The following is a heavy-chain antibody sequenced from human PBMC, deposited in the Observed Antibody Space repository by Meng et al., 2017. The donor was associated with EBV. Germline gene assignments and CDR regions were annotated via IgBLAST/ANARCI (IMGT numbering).Heavy chain of an antibody. CDR3: ASESGRGYTPDY. D-gene: IGHD3-10*01. V-gene: IGHV1-69*01. CDR1: GGTFRSDA. CDR2: FLPRLGAP. Sequence: QVQLVQSGAEVKKPGSSVKVSCKTSGGTFRSDAISWVRQAPGQGLEWMGGFLPRLGAPNYAQKFHGRVKITADESTSTHYMDLSSLRSEVTAIYYCASESGRGYTPDYWGQGTLVTVSS. J-gene: IGHJ4*02.